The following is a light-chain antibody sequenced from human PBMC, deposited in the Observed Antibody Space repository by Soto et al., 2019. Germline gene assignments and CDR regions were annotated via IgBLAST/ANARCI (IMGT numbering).Light chain of an antibody. Sequence: EIVLTQSPGTLSLSPGERATLSCRASQSVSSSYLAWYQQKFGQAPRLLIYGASSRATGIPDRFSGSGSGSDFTLTIRRLEPEAFAGDDCQQYGSSSWRFGQGTKVDSK. V-gene: IGKV3-20*01. CDR3: QQYGSSSWR. CDR2: GAS. J-gene: IGKJ1*01. CDR1: QSVSSSY.